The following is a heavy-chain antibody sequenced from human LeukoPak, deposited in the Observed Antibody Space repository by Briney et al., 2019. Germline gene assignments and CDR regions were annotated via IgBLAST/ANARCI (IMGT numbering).Heavy chain of an antibody. CDR1: GVTFSNDG. D-gene: IGHD2-15*01. Sequence: PGGSLRLSCAASGVTFSNDGMDWVRQAPGQGLEWVSSISASSSYIWYADSVKGRFTISRDNAKSSLYLQMDSLRAEDTAIYYCVKERACCGSSCVAYYFDSWGQGTLVTVSS. CDR3: VKERACCGSSCVAYYFDS. V-gene: IGHV3-21*06. J-gene: IGHJ4*02. CDR2: ISASSSYI.